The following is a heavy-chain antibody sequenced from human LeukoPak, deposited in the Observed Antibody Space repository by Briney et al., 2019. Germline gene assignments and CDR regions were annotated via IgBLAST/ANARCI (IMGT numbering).Heavy chain of an antibody. CDR2: IYYSGST. D-gene: IGHD3-9*01. CDR3: GRQRYFCWIGAFDI. J-gene: IGHJ3*02. Sequence: SETLSLTCTVSGGSISSYYWSWIRQPPGKGLEWIGYIYYSGSTNCNPSLKSRVTISVDTSKNQFSLKLSSVTAADTAVYYCGRQRYFCWIGAFDIWGQGTIVTVSS. V-gene: IGHV4-59*08. CDR1: GGSISSYY.